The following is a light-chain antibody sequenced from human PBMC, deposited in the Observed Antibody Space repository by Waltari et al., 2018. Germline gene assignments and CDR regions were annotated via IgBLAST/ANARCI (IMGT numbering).Light chain of an antibody. CDR3: QQSASYPLT. V-gene: IGKV1-13*02. CDR1: QGVNSR. Sequence: AIQLTQSPSSLSASVGGGVNNTCRGSQGVNSRLAWFQQKIGQPPRLLISEASKLESGVARRVRGSGTGTEFTLTINSLLPEDFATYYCQQSASYPLTFGQGTKVEI. J-gene: IGKJ2*01. CDR2: EAS.